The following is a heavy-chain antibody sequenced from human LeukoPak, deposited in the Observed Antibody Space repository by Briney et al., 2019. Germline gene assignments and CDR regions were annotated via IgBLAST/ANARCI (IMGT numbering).Heavy chain of an antibody. Sequence: ASVKVSCKASGYTFTGYYMHWVRQAPGQGLEWMGWINPNSGGTNYAQKFQGRVTMTRDTSISTAYMELSRLRSDDTAAYYCARTGGYSSHNDYWGQGTLVTVSS. J-gene: IGHJ4*02. CDR1: GYTFTGYY. V-gene: IGHV1-2*02. CDR2: INPNSGGT. D-gene: IGHD5-12*01. CDR3: ARTGGYSSHNDY.